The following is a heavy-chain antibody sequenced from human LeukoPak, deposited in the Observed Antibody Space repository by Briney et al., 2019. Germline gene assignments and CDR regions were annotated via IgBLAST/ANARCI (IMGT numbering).Heavy chain of an antibody. CDR1: GFTVSSDY. CDR3: ARDKSSSSWYSR. CDR2: IYSGGST. V-gene: IGHV3-66*01. J-gene: IGHJ4*02. D-gene: IGHD6-13*01. Sequence: GGSLRLSCAASGFTVSSDYMSWVRQAPGKGLEWVSVIYSGGSTYYADSVKGRFTISRDNSKNTLYLQMNSLRAEDTAVYYCARDKSSSSWYSRWSQGTLVTVSS.